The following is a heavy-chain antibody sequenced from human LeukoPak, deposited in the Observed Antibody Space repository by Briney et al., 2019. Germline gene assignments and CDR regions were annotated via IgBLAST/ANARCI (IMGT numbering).Heavy chain of an antibody. V-gene: IGHV4-34*01. CDR3: ARHYCSSTSCPYYYYYYMDV. Sequence: PSETLSLTCAVYGGSFSGYYWSWIRQPPGKGLEWIGEINHSGSTYYNPSLKSRVTISVDTSKNQFSLKLSSVTAADTAVYYCARHYCSSTSCPYYYYYYMDVWGKGTTVTVSS. CDR2: INHSGST. CDR1: GGSFSGYY. J-gene: IGHJ6*03. D-gene: IGHD2-2*01.